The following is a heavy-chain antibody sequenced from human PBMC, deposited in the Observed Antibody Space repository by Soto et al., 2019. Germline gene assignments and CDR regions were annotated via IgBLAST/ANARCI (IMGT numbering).Heavy chain of an antibody. CDR3: AKEYYYDGSGYSH. J-gene: IGHJ4*02. D-gene: IGHD3-22*01. CDR1: GFTFSTYG. Sequence: GGSLRLSCAASGFTFSTYGMHGVRQAPGEGLDWVAIITHDGSNKHYADSVKGRFTISRDNSKNTLFLKMNSLRAEDTAVYYCAKEYYYDGSGYSHWGQGTLVTVSS. CDR2: ITHDGSNK. V-gene: IGHV3-30*18.